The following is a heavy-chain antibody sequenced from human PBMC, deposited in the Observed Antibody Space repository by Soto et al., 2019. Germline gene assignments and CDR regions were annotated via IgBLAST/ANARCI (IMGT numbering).Heavy chain of an antibody. CDR1: GYTFTSYA. CDR2: INAGNGNI. J-gene: IGHJ6*02. V-gene: IGHV1-3*01. D-gene: IGHD1-1*01. Sequence: GASVKVSCKASGYTFTSYAMHWVRQAPGQRLEWMGWINAGNGNIKYSQKFQGRITITRDTSASTAYMELSSLRSEDTAVYYCAKGCTTAMPRGDYYYGMDVWGQGTTVTVSS. CDR3: AKGCTTAMPRGDYYYGMDV.